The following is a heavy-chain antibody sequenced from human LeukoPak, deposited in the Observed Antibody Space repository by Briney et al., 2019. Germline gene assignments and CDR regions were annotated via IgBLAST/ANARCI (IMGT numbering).Heavy chain of an antibody. J-gene: IGHJ5*02. CDR3: ARDRVVTPYNWFDP. Sequence: GGSLRLSCAASGFTFSSYWMAWVCQAPGKGLEWVSSISGGGGATSYADSVKGRFTISRDNHVNTLYLQMDILRVEDTAVYYCARDRVVTPYNWFDPWGQGTLVTVSS. CDR2: ISGGGGAT. CDR1: GFTFSSYW. V-gene: IGHV3-23*01. D-gene: IGHD4-23*01.